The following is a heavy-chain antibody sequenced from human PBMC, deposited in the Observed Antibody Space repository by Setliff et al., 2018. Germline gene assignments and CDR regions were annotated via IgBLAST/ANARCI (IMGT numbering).Heavy chain of an antibody. CDR1: GGFISSGSYY. J-gene: IGHJ4*02. CDR3: ARAGYDSSGYYSY. CDR2: IYTSGST. Sequence: SETLSLTCTVSGGFISSGSYYWSWIRQPAGKGLEWIGHIYTSGSTNYNPSLKSRVTISVDTSKNQFSLKLSSVTAADTAVYYCARAGYDSSGYYSYWGQGTLVTVSS. V-gene: IGHV4-61*09. D-gene: IGHD3-22*01.